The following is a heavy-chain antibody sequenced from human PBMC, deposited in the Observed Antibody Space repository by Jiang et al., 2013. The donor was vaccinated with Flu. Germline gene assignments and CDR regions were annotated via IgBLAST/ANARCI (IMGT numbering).Heavy chain of an antibody. Sequence: GAEVKKPGSSVKVSCKASGGTFSSYTISWVRQAPGQGLEWMGRIIPILGIANYAQKFQGRVTITADKSTSTAYMELSSLRSEDTAVYYCARGSSAVTYYYYGMDVWGQGTTVTVSS. CDR2: IIPILGIA. D-gene: IGHD4-17*01. CDR3: ARGSSAVTYYYYGMDV. J-gene: IGHJ6*02. V-gene: IGHV1-69*02. CDR1: GGTFSSYT.